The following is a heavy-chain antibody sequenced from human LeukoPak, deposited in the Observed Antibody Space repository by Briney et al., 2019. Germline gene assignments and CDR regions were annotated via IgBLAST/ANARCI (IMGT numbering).Heavy chain of an antibody. CDR2: IWYDGSNK. CDR3: ARDYSYGYAGRFDY. Sequence: GGSLRLSCAASGSTLSSYGMHWVRQAPGKGLEWVAVIWYDGSNKYYADSVKGRFTISRDNSKNTLYLQMNSLRAEDTAVYYCARDYSYGYAGRFDYWGQGTLVTVSS. J-gene: IGHJ4*02. D-gene: IGHD5-18*01. V-gene: IGHV3-33*08. CDR1: GSTLSSYG.